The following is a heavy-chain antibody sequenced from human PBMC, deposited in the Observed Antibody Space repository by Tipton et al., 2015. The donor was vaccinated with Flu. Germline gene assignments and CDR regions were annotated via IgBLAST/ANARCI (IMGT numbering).Heavy chain of an antibody. Sequence: TLSLTCTVSGFSITDGSFWGWIRQSPGRGLEWIGSIYHLGTTYYNPSLKSRATISVDTSKNQFSLRLTPVTAADTAVYYCVKEGASGWVWVFWGQGVQVTVSS. J-gene: IGHJ4*02. D-gene: IGHD6-25*01. CDR1: GFSITDGSF. CDR2: IYHLGTT. CDR3: VKEGASGWVWVF. V-gene: IGHV4-38-2*02.